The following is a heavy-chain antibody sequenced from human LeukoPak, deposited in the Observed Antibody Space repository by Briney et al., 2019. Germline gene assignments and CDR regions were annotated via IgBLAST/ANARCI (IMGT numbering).Heavy chain of an antibody. CDR1: GYSFASQW. CDR2: IYPGDSDT. CDR3: ATSPGGYYGSDIFDF. D-gene: IGHD3-10*01. Sequence: GESLKISCKGSGYSFASQWIGWVRQMPGKGLEWMGSIYPGDSDTTYSPSFQGQVTISADKSISTAYLQWNGLKASDTAMYYCATSPGGYYGSDIFDFWGQGTLVTVSS. J-gene: IGHJ4*02. V-gene: IGHV5-51*01.